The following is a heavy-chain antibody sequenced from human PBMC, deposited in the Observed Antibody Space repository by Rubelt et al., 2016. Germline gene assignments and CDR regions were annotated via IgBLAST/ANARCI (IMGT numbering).Heavy chain of an antibody. D-gene: IGHD2-21*02. CDR2: IFHRGST. Sequence: QVQLQESGPRLVEPSGTLSLTCAVSGVSISSGNWWSWIRQPPGKGLEWIGEIFHRGSTNYNPSLKRRVTISVDTFSNQFSLKVNSVTAADTAVYYCARELGGDFDAYDFWGQGTMVTVSS. CDR1: GVSISSGNW. J-gene: IGHJ3*01. CDR3: ARELGGDFDAYDF. V-gene: IGHV4-4*02.